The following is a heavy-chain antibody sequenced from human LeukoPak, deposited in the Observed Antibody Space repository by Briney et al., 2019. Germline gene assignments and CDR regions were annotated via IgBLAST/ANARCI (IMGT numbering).Heavy chain of an antibody. D-gene: IGHD6-19*01. CDR2: IYYSGGT. CDR3: ARRVNANGIAVAGNPPWAFDI. Sequence: PSETLFLTCTVPRDPISSYYWSWIRQPPGKGLEWNGYIYYSGGTKYNPSLKSRVTISVDTSENQFSLKLSSVTAADTAVYYCARRVNANGIAVAGNPPWAFDIWGQGTMVTVSS. CDR1: RDPISSYY. V-gene: IGHV4-59*08. J-gene: IGHJ3*02.